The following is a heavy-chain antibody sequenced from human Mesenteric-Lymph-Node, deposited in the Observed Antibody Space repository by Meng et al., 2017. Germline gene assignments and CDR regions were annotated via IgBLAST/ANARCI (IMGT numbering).Heavy chain of an antibody. CDR1: GDSVTSHLSA. CDR3: ASAGYYCLDY. V-gene: IGHV6-1*01. D-gene: IGHD2/OR15-2a*01. J-gene: IGHJ4*02. CDR2: IYFRSKWYN. Sequence: HVRLQHSVPGSLKPSQTPSHTCSISGDSVTSHLSAWNWIRQSPSRGLEWLGRIYFRSKWYNDYAVSVTGRITINPDTSKNQFSLHLNSMTPEDTAVYYCASAGYYCLDYWGQGSLVTVSS.